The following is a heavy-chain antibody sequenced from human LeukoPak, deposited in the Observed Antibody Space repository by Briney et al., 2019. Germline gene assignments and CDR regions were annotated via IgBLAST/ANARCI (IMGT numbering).Heavy chain of an antibody. CDR1: GYTFTSYD. V-gene: IGHV1-8*01. J-gene: IGHJ6*02. CDR2: MNPNSGNT. Sequence: ASVKVSCKASGYTFTSYDINWMRQATGQGLEWMGWMNPNSGNTGYAQKFQGRVTMTRNTSISTAYMELSSLRSEDTAVYYCARLGPNYDFWSGYPRYYYYGMDVWGQGTTVTVSS. D-gene: IGHD3-3*01. CDR3: ARLGPNYDFWSGYPRYYYYGMDV.